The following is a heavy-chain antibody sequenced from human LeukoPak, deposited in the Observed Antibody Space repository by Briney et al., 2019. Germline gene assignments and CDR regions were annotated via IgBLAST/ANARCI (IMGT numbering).Heavy chain of an antibody. D-gene: IGHD2-15*01. CDR2: IYYSGST. V-gene: IGHV4-59*01. CDR3: ARERGQGSY. CDR1: GGSISSYY. Sequence: PSETLSLTCTVSGGSISSYYWSWIRQPPGKGLEWIGYIYYSGSTNYNPSLKSRVTISVDTSKNQFSLKLSSVTAADTAVYYCARERGQGSYWGQGTLVTVSS. J-gene: IGHJ4*02.